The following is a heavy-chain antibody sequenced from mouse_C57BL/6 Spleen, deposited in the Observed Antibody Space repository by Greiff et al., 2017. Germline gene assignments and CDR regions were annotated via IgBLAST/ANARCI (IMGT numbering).Heavy chain of an antibody. J-gene: IGHJ4*01. Sequence: VQLQQPGAELVRPGSSVKLSCKASGYTFTSYWMDWVKQRPGQGLEWIGNIYPSDSETHYNQKFKDKATLTVDKSSSTAYMQLSSLTSEDSAVYYCARLFTTGRPMGYWGQGNSVTGYS. CDR1: GYTFTSYW. CDR3: ARLFTTGRPMGY. CDR2: IYPSDSET. V-gene: IGHV1-61*01. D-gene: IGHD1-1*01.